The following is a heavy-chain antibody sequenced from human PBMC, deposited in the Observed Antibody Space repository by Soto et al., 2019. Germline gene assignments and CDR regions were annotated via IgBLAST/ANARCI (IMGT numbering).Heavy chain of an antibody. Sequence: GGSLRLSCAASGFTFDDYAMHWVRQAPGKGLEWVSGISWNSGSIDYADSVKGRFTISRDNAKNSLYLQMNSLRAEDTALYYCAKEGGTAIRYFDYWGQGTLVTVSS. CDR2: ISWNSGSI. D-gene: IGHD2-15*01. J-gene: IGHJ4*02. CDR3: AKEGGTAIRYFDY. CDR1: GFTFDDYA. V-gene: IGHV3-9*01.